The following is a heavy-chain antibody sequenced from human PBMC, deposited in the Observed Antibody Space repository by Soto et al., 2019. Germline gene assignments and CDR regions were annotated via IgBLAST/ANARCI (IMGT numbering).Heavy chain of an antibody. V-gene: IGHV1-8*01. J-gene: IGHJ4*02. CDR2: MNTNTGNT. D-gene: IGHD3-3*01. Sequence: QVLLVQSGADVKKPGASVKVSCKTSGYTFTEFDINWVRQAPGQGLEWMGWMNTNTGNTGYAQKFQGRVTMTRDTAISTAYMELRRLRSEDTAVYYFGRVVRFFGGHAGYWGQGTLVTVSS. CDR3: GRVVRFFGGHAGY. CDR1: GYTFTEFD.